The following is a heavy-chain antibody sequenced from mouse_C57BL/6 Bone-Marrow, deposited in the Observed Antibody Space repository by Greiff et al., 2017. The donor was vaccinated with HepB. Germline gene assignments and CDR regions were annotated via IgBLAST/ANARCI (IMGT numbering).Heavy chain of an antibody. CDR3: ARAPYGNYLYYFDY. V-gene: IGHV1-61*01. CDR1: GYTFTSYW. D-gene: IGHD2-1*01. Sequence: QVQLQQPGAELVRPGSSVKLSCKASGYTFTSYWMDWVKQRPGQGLEWIGNIYPSDSETHYNQKFKDKATLTVDKSSSTAYMQLSSLTSEASPVSFGARAPYGNYLYYFDYWGQGTTLTVSS. CDR2: IYPSDSET. J-gene: IGHJ2*01.